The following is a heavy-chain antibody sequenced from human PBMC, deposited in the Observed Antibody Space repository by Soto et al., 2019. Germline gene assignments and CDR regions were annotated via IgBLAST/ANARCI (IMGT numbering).Heavy chain of an antibody. CDR1: GGSISSSSYY. Sequence: SETLSLTCTVSGGSISSSSYYWGWIRQPPGKGLEWIGCIYYSGSTYYNPSLKSRVTISVDTSKNQFSLKLSSVTAADTAVYYCARDIGYDSSGYPLIDYWGQGTLVTVSS. V-gene: IGHV4-39*07. CDR2: IYYSGST. D-gene: IGHD3-22*01. J-gene: IGHJ4*02. CDR3: ARDIGYDSSGYPLIDY.